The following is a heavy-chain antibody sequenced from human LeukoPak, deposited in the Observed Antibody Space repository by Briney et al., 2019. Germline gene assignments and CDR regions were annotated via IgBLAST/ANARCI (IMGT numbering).Heavy chain of an antibody. V-gene: IGHV4-30-4*01. J-gene: IGHJ4*02. CDR2: IYYSGST. CDR3: ARVGDSSGYVIDY. D-gene: IGHD3-22*01. Sequence: SETLSLTCTVSSGSISSGDYYWSWIRQPPGKGLEWIGYIYYSGSTYYNPSLKSRVTISVDTSKNQFSLKLSSVTAADTAVYYCARVGDSSGYVIDYWGQGTLVTVSS. CDR1: SGSISSGDYY.